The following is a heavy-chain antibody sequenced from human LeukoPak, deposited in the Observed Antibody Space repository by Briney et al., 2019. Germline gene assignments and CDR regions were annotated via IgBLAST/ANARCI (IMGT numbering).Heavy chain of an antibody. CDR2: ISSSSSYI. V-gene: IGHV3-21*01. Sequence: GSLRLSCAASGFTFSSYSMNWVRQAPGKGLEWVSSISSSSSYIYYADSVKGRFTISRDNAKNSLYLQMNSLRAEDTAVYYCARFYGSGSRIPNWFDPWGQGTLVTVSS. CDR3: ARFYGSGSRIPNWFDP. CDR1: GFTFSSYS. J-gene: IGHJ5*02. D-gene: IGHD3-10*01.